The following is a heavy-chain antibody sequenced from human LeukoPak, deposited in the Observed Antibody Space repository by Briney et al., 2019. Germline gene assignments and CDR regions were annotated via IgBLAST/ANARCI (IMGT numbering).Heavy chain of an antibody. D-gene: IGHD1-26*01. V-gene: IGHV1-2*02. Sequence: GASVKVSCKASGYTFTGYYIHWVRQAPGQGLEWMGWINPNSGDTHYAQKFQGRVTMTRDTSISTACMELSRLRSDDTAMYYCARGSTVGATEPLGFDYWGQATPVTVSS. J-gene: IGHJ4*02. CDR2: INPNSGDT. CDR3: ARGSTVGATEPLGFDY. CDR1: GYTFTGYY.